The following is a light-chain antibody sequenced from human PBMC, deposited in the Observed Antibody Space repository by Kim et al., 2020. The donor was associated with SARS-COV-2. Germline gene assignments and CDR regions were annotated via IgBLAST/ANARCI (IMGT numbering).Light chain of an antibody. J-gene: IGLJ1*01. CDR2: DVD. CDR3: CSHAGTFYV. CDR1: SSDVGDFKY. V-gene: IGLV2-11*01. Sequence: QSALTQPRSVSGSPGQSVTISCTATSSDVGDFKYVSWYQQHPGKVPKLIIYDVDKRPSGVPDRFSGSKSGNTASLSISGLQAADEADYFCCSHAGTFYVGGAGTKVTV.